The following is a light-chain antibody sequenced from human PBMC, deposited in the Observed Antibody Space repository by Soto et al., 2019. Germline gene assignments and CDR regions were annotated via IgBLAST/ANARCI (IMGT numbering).Light chain of an antibody. Sequence: QSELNQPASLSGTPGQSITISCTGTSNDIGGHHFVSWYQQQSGKAPKLVIYEVTDRPSGVSDRFSGSKSGNTASLTISGLHPVVLAHYHGSSYKTCRLYVFGPWTHVAVL. V-gene: IGLV2-14*01. J-gene: IGLJ1*01. CDR1: SNDIGGHHF. CDR2: EVT. CDR3: SSYKTCRLYV.